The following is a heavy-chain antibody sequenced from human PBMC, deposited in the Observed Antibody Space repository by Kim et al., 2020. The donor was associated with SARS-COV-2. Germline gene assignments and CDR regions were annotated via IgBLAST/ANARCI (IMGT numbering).Heavy chain of an antibody. V-gene: IGHV3-66*01. D-gene: IGHD1-26*01. J-gene: IGHJ3*02. CDR3: ARDYSGSQFGGVDAFDI. Sequence: GGSLRLSCAASGFTVSSNYMSWVRQAPGKGLEWVSVIYSGGSTYYADSVKGRFTISRDNSKNTLYLQMNSLRAEDTAVYYCARDYSGSQFGGVDAFDIWGQGTMVTVSS. CDR1: GFTVSSNY. CDR2: IYSGGST.